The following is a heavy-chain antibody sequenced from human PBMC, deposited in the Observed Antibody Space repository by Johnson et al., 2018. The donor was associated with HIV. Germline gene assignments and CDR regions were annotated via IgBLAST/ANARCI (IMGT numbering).Heavy chain of an antibody. D-gene: IGHD5-18*01. CDR3: TTYTTMVTMYVEIKGGAFDI. J-gene: IGHJ3*02. CDR2: IKSKTAGGTP. Sequence: VQLVESGGGLVKPGGSLRLSCAASGFTFSKAWMSWVSQAPGMGLEWIGRIKSKTAGGTPDNAAPVKGRFTISRDDSKNTLYLQMNSLKTEDTAVYYCTTYTTMVTMYVEIKGGAFDIWGQGTMVTVSS. CDR1: GFTFSKAW. V-gene: IGHV3-15*01.